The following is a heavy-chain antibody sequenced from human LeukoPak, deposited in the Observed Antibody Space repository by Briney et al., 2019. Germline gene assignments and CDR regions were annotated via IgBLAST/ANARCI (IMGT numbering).Heavy chain of an antibody. J-gene: IGHJ4*02. CDR2: ISYDGSNK. Sequence: GGSLRLSCAASGFTFSSYAMHWVRQAPGKGLEWVAVISYDGSNKYYADSVKGRLTISRDNSKNTLYLQMNSLRAEDTAVYYCAREAVWALFDYWGQGTLVTVSS. D-gene: IGHD3-16*01. V-gene: IGHV3-30-3*01. CDR3: AREAVWALFDY. CDR1: GFTFSSYA.